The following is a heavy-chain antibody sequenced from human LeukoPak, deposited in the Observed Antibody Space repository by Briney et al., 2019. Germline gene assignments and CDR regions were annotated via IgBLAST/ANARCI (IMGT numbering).Heavy chain of an antibody. CDR3: VCMVRGSPGGDY. J-gene: IGHJ4*02. Sequence: GGSLRLSCAASGFTLSSYAMSWVRQAPGKGLEWVSAISGSGSSTYYADSVKGRFTISRDNSKNTLYLQMNSLRAEDTAVYYCVCMVRGSPGGDYWGQGTLVTVSS. D-gene: IGHD3-10*01. V-gene: IGHV3-23*01. CDR2: ISGSGSST. CDR1: GFTLSSYA.